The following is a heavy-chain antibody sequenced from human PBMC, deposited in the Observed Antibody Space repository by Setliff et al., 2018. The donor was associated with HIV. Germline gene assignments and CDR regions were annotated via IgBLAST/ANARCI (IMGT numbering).Heavy chain of an antibody. Sequence: PGESPKISCKGSGYAFDTFWISWVRQMPGKGLECMGTIYPDDSDTRYSPSFQGQVAISVDKSIRAVYLQWSSLKASDSAMYYCARSTHSESSFDYWGQGTLVTVSS. CDR2: IYPDDSDT. CDR3: ARSTHSESSFDY. D-gene: IGHD1-26*01. CDR1: GYAFDTFW. V-gene: IGHV5-51*01. J-gene: IGHJ4*02.